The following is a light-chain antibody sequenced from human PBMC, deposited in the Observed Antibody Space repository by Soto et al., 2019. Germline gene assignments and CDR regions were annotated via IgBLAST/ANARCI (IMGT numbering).Light chain of an antibody. CDR1: QGISNY. CDR2: AAS. CDR3: KKYNSAPPGWT. J-gene: IGKJ1*01. V-gene: IGKV1-27*01. Sequence: DIQMTQSPSSLSASVGDRVTITCRASQGISNYLAWYQQKPGKVPKLLIYAASTLQSVVPSRLSGSGSGTDLTLTISSLQPEDVATYYCKKYNSAPPGWTFGQGTKVEIK.